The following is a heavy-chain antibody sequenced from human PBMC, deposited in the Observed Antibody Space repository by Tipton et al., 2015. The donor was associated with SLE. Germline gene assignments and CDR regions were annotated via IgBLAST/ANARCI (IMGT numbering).Heavy chain of an antibody. CDR1: GGSFSGYY. CDR2: IYYSGST. V-gene: IGHV4-59*01. J-gene: IGHJ4*02. CDR3: ARSYSGSYFGN. D-gene: IGHD1-26*01. Sequence: TLSLTCAVYGGSFSGYYWSWIRQPPGKGLEWIGYIYYSGSTNYNPSLKSRVTTSVDTSKNQFSLKLSSVTAADTAVYYCARSYSGSYFGNWGQGTLVTVSS.